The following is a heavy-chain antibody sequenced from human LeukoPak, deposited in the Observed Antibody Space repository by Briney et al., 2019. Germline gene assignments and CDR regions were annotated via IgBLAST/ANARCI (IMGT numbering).Heavy chain of an antibody. CDR3: ARELYCSGGSCYNRNWFDP. CDR2: VFTSGNT. J-gene: IGHJ5*02. D-gene: IGHD2-15*01. Sequence: PSETLSLTCAVSGGSITRGSYYWTWIRQPAGKALEWIGHVFTSGNTNYNPSLKGRVTISIETSKSQFSLNLNSVTAADTAVYYCARELYCSGGSCYNRNWFDPWGQGTLVTVSS. CDR1: GGSITRGSYY. V-gene: IGHV4-61*09.